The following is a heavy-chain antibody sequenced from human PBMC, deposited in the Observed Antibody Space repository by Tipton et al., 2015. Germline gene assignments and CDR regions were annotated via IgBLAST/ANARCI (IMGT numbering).Heavy chain of an antibody. J-gene: IGHJ3*02. V-gene: IGHV4-59*01. Sequence: TLSLTCTVSRGSISSSYWNWIRQPPGRGLEWIGYIHYSGSTNYNPSLKSRVAISVDTSKNQFSLKVTSVTAVDTAVYYCTTVRAPDAFDIWGQGAMATVSS. CDR2: IHYSGST. CDR1: RGSISSSY. CDR3: TTVRAPDAFDI. D-gene: IGHD3-10*01.